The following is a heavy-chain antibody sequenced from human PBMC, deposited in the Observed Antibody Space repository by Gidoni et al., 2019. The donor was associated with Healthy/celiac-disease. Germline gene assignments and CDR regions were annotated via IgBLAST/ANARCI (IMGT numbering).Heavy chain of an antibody. Sequence: EVQLVETGGGLIQPGGSLRLSCAASGFTVSSNSMSWVRQAPGKGLEWVSVIYRGGSTYYADSVKGRFTISRDNSKNTLYLQMNSLRAEDTAVYYCARRSRNYDILTGKRNDAFDIWGQGTMVTVSS. CDR1: GFTVSSNS. CDR2: IYRGGST. V-gene: IGHV3-53*02. D-gene: IGHD3-9*01. J-gene: IGHJ3*02. CDR3: ARRSRNYDILTGKRNDAFDI.